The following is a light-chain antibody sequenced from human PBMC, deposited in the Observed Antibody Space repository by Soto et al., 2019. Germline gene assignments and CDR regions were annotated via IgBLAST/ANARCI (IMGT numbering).Light chain of an antibody. J-gene: IGKJ3*01. CDR2: AAS. V-gene: IGKV3-20*01. Sequence: EIVLTQSPGTLSLSPGERATLSCRASQRVSNSLVAWYQQKPGQAPRPLMSAASSRATGIPDRFNGSGSGTDFTLTISSLEPEDFAVYYCQTYGDSLFTFGPGTKVETK. CDR1: QRVSNSL. CDR3: QTYGDSLFT.